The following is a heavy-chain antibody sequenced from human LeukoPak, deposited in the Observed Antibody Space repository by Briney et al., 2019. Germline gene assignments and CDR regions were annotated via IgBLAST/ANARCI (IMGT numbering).Heavy chain of an antibody. D-gene: IGHD6-13*01. CDR2: IWYDGSNK. CDR3: ARAARRDSSSWYDY. CDR1: GFTLSSYG. J-gene: IGHJ4*02. Sequence: GVSLRLSCAASGFTLSSYGMHWVRQAPGKGPEWVAVIWYDGSNKYYADSVKGRFTISRDNSKNTLYLQMNSLRAEDTAVYYCARAARRDSSSWYDYWGQGTLVTVSS. V-gene: IGHV3-33*01.